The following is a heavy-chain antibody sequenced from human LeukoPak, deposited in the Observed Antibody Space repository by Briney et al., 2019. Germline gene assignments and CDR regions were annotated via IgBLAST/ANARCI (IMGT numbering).Heavy chain of an antibody. Sequence: SSETLSLTCTVSGGSISSSSYYWGWIRQPPGKGLEWIGSIYYSGSTYYNPSLKSRVTISVDTSKNQFSLKLSSVTAADTAVYYCARRSVTTQYFDLWGRGTLVTVSS. V-gene: IGHV4-39*01. CDR1: GGSISSSSYY. J-gene: IGHJ2*01. CDR3: ARRSVTTQYFDL. D-gene: IGHD4-17*01. CDR2: IYYSGST.